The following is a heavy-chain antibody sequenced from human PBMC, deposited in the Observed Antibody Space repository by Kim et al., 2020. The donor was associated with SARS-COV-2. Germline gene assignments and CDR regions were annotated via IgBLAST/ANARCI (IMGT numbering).Heavy chain of an antibody. CDR1: GYTFTSYA. V-gene: IGHV7-4-1*02. CDR3: ARAGFGLTGYYPGDWFDP. J-gene: IGHJ5*02. D-gene: IGHD3-9*01. Sequence: ASVKVSCKASGYTFTSYAMNWVRQAPGQGLGWMGWINTNTGNPTYAQGFTGRFVFSLDTSVSTAYLQISSLKAEDTAVYYCARAGFGLTGYYPGDWFDPWGQGTLATVSS. CDR2: INTNTGNP.